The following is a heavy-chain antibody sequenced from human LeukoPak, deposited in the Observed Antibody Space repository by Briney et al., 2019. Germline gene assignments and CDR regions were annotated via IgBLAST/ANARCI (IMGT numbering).Heavy chain of an antibody. V-gene: IGHV4-34*01. D-gene: IGHD1-26*01. CDR1: GGSFSGYY. CDR3: AIKVWEVLGSYY. J-gene: IGHJ4*02. CDR2: INHSGST. Sequence: SETLSLTCAVYGGSFSGYYWSWIRQPPGKGLEWIGEINHSGSTNYNPSLKSRVTISVDTSKNQFSLKLSSVTAADTAVYYCAIKVWEVLGSYYWGQGTLVTVSS.